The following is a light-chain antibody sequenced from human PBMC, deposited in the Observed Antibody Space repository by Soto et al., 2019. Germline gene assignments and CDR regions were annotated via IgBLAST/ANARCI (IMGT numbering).Light chain of an antibody. CDR2: GAS. Sequence: EMVLKQSPGTLSLSPGERATLSCRASQSISSNSLAWYQQKPGQAPRLFIYGASSRATGIPDRFIGSGSGTHFTLTISRLEPEDFALYYCQQYGSSPRISFGQGTRLE. J-gene: IGKJ5*01. CDR1: QSISSNS. V-gene: IGKV3-20*01. CDR3: QQYGSSPRIS.